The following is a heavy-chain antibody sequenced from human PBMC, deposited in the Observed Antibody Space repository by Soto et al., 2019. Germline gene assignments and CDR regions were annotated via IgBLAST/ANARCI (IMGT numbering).Heavy chain of an antibody. CDR2: INHSGST. J-gene: IGHJ3*02. Sequence: QVQLQQWGAGLLKPSETLSLTCAVYGGSFSGYYWSWIRQPPGKGLEWIGEINHSGSTNYNPSLKSRVTISVDTSKNQFSLKLSSVTAADTAVYYFARVTGGYYGSGSYRAFDIWGQGTMVTVSS. CDR3: ARVTGGYYGSGSYRAFDI. D-gene: IGHD3-10*01. CDR1: GGSFSGYY. V-gene: IGHV4-34*01.